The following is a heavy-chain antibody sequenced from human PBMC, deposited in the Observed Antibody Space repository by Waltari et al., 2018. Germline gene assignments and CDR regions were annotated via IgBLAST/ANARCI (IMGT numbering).Heavy chain of an antibody. CDR1: GGYIRAYY. J-gene: IGHJ4*02. CDR2: IYDSGGT. CDR3: ARSRVVPAAALRFDY. Sequence: QVQLQESGPGLVKPSETLSLTCTVSGGYIRAYYWGWIRQPPGKGLEWIGYIYDSGGTNYNPSLKSRVTISLDTSKNQFSLKLSSVTAADTAVYYCARSRVVPAAALRFDYWGQGTLVTVSS. D-gene: IGHD2-2*01. V-gene: IGHV4-59*01.